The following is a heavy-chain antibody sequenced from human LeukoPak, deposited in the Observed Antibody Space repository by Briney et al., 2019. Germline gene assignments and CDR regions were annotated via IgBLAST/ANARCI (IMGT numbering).Heavy chain of an antibody. CDR1: GYTFTSDY. CDR3: AGSSHQRNWFDP. Sequence: ASVKVSCKASGYTFTSDYMNWARQAPGQGLEWMGIVHSSGGVIKYAQEFQDRLTVTRDTSTSTIYMELSSLRSEDTAVYYCAGSSHQRNWFDPWGQGTLVIVSS. J-gene: IGHJ5*02. CDR2: VHSSGGVI. V-gene: IGHV1-46*01. D-gene: IGHD1-26*01.